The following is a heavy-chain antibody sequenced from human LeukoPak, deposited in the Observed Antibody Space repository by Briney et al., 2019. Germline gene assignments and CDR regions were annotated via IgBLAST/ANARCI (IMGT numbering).Heavy chain of an antibody. CDR2: INPSGGST. Sequence: ASVKVSCKASGYTFTSYYMHWVRQAPGQGLEWMGIINPSGGSTIYAQKFQGRVTMTRDTSTSTVYMELSSLRSEDTAVYYCARWYYGSGSYYHYFDYWGQGTLVTVSS. J-gene: IGHJ4*02. CDR3: ARWYYGSGSYYHYFDY. CDR1: GYTFTSYY. V-gene: IGHV1-46*01. D-gene: IGHD3-10*01.